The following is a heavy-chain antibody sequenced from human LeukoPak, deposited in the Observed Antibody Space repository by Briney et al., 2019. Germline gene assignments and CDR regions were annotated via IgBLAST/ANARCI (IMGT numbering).Heavy chain of an antibody. V-gene: IGHV4-39*01. CDR1: GVSISSSSYY. Sequence: SETLSLTCTVSGVSISSSSYYWGWIRQPPGKGLEWIGTIYYSGSTYYKPSLNSRVTILVDTSKNQFSLKLTTVTAADTAVYYCARHIGGGYRGYGLDYWGQGTLVTVSS. J-gene: IGHJ4*02. CDR2: IYYSGST. D-gene: IGHD5-12*01. CDR3: ARHIGGGYRGYGLDY.